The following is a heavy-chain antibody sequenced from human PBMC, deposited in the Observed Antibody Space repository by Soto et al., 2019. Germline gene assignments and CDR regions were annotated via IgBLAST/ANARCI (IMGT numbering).Heavy chain of an antibody. Sequence: ASVKVSWQASGYTFTGYYMHWVRQAPGQGLEWMGWINPNSGGTNYAQKFQGWVTMTRDTSISTAYMELSRLRSDDTAVYYCARSYQPYYDFWSGRKNNRFDPWGQGTLVTVSS. CDR3: ARSYQPYYDFWSGRKNNRFDP. J-gene: IGHJ5*02. CDR1: GYTFTGYY. D-gene: IGHD3-3*01. V-gene: IGHV1-2*04. CDR2: INPNSGGT.